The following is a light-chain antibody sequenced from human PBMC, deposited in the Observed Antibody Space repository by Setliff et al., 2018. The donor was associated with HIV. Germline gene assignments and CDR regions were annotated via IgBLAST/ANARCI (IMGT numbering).Light chain of an antibody. CDR1: SSDVGDYNY. V-gene: IGLV2-14*01. Sequence: QSVLTQPASVSGSPGQSITISCTGTSSDVGDYNYVSWSQQHPGKAPKLMIYDVSKRPSGVSNRFSGAKSGNTASLTISGLQAGDEADYYCSSYTGSNTYIFGSGTKVTVL. J-gene: IGLJ1*01. CDR2: DVS. CDR3: SSYTGSNTYI.